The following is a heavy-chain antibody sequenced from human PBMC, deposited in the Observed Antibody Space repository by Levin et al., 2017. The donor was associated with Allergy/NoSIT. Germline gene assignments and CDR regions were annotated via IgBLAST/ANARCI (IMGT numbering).Heavy chain of an antibody. CDR1: GFTFGDYA. CDR2: ITSKLYGGTT. CDR3: SRGCSGSTCYGIDY. D-gene: IGHD2-15*01. V-gene: IGHV3-49*03. J-gene: IGHJ4*02. Sequence: GESLKISCTTSGFTFGDYAVSWFRQAPGKGLDWVGFITSKLYGGTTEYAASVKGRFTIARDDSKTIAYLQMNRLKTEDTGVYYCSRGCSGSTCYGIDYLGQGTLVSVSS.